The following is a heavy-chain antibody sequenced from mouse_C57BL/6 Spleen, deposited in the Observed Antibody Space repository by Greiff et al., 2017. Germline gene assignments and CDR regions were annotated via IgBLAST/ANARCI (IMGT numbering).Heavy chain of an antibody. V-gene: IGHV5-6*01. CDR1: GFTFSSYG. D-gene: IGHD1-1*01. J-gene: IGHJ1*03. CDR3: LYGSSQDWYFDV. CDR2: ISSGGSYT. Sequence: EVKLMESGGDLVQPGGSLKLSCAASGFTFSSYGMSWVRQTPDKRLEWVATISSGGSYTYYPDSVKGRFTISSDNAKNTLYLQMSSLKSADTAMXFCLYGSSQDWYFDVWGTGTTVTVSS.